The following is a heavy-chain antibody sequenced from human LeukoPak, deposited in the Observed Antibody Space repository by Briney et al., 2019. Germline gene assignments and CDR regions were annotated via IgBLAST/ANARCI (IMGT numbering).Heavy chain of an antibody. CDR2: INPNSGGT. V-gene: IGHV1-2*02. CDR3: ARDYPTGYSGSYFNWFDP. CDR1: GYTFTGYY. J-gene: IGHJ5*02. D-gene: IGHD1-26*01. Sequence: ASVKVSCKASGYTFTGYYIHWVRQAPGQGLAWMGWINPNSGGTSYAQKFQGKVAMTRDTSISTACMELSSLRSDDTAVYYCARDYPTGYSGSYFNWFDPWGQGTLVTVSS.